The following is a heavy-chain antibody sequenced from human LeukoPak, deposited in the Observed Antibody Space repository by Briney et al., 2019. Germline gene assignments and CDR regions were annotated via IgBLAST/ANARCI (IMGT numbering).Heavy chain of an antibody. J-gene: IGHJ3*02. Sequence: PGGSLRLSCAASGFTFSSYSMNWVRQAPGKGLEWVSSISSSSSYIYYADSVKGRFTISRDNAKNSLYLQMNSLRAEDAAVYYCARSPPTYAFDIWGQGTMVTVSS. V-gene: IGHV3-21*01. CDR1: GFTFSSYS. CDR2: ISSSSSYI. CDR3: ARSPPTYAFDI.